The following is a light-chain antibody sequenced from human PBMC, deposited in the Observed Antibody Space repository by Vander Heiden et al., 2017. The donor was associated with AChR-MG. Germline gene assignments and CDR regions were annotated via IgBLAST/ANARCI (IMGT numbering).Light chain of an antibody. CDR2: DVS. J-gene: IGLJ3*02. Sequence: QSALTQPAPVSGSPGQSITISCAGTSSDVSSYNYVSWYQQHPGKAPKLMIYDVSNRPSGVSNRFSGSKSGNTASLTSSGLQAEDEADYYCSSYTSSSTRVFGGGTKLTVL. V-gene: IGLV2-14*03. CDR1: SSDVSSYNY. CDR3: SSYTSSSTRV.